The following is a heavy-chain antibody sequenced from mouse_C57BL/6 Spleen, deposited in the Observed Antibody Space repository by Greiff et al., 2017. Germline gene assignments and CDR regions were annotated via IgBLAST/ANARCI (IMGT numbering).Heavy chain of an antibody. V-gene: IGHV1-64*01. J-gene: IGHJ3*01. CDR3: AREDYGSSYGTAY. Sequence: VQLQQPGAELVKPGASVKLSCKASGYTFTSYWMHWVKQRPGQGLEWIGMIHPNSGSTNYNEKFKSKATLTVDKSSSTAYMQLSSLTSEDSAVYYCAREDYGSSYGTAYWGQGTLVTVSA. D-gene: IGHD1-1*01. CDR1: GYTFTSYW. CDR2: IHPNSGST.